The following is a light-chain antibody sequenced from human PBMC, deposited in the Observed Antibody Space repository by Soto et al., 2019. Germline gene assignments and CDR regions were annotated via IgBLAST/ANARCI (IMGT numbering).Light chain of an antibody. Sequence: EIVLTQSPGTLSLSPGERATLSCRASQSVSSSYLAWYQRKPGQAPRLLIYGASSRATGIPDRXXXSXSGXXXXXXXXXXXPEXFAXYYCQQYGSXPHTFGQGTKLEIK. CDR3: QQYGSXPHT. J-gene: IGKJ2*01. V-gene: IGKV3-20*01. CDR2: GAS. CDR1: QSVSSSY.